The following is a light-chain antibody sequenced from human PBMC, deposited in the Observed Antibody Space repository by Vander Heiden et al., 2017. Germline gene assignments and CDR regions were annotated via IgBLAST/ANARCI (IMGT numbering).Light chain of an antibody. J-gene: IGLJ2*01. Sequence: QSVLTQPPSVSGAPGQMVTIPCTGSSSNIGAGYDVHWYQQLPGKAPKLLIYGNIERPSGVPDRFSGSKSGTSAALVITGLQVEDEADYYCQSYDTSEGVFGGGTKLTVL. V-gene: IGLV1-40*01. CDR2: GNI. CDR3: QSYDTSEGV. CDR1: SSNIGAGYD.